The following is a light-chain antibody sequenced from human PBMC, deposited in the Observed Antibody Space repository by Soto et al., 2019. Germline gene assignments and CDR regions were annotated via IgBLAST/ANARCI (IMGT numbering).Light chain of an antibody. CDR1: DNDVGRYDY. V-gene: IGLV2-8*01. Sequence: QSVLTQPPSASGSLGLSVTLSCSGTDNDVGRYDYVSWYQQHPGKAPKLLIYEVTKRPSGVPDRFSASKSGNTASLTISGLQAEDEADYYCTSYGNTRGTLEVVLFGGGTKLTVL. CDR3: TSYGNTRGTLEVVL. CDR2: EVT. J-gene: IGLJ2*01.